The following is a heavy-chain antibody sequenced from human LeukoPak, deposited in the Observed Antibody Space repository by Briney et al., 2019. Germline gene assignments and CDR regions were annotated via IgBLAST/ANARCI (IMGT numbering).Heavy chain of an antibody. CDR2: ISSNGGST. D-gene: IGHD2-2*01. CDR3: ASRSSVVDTGPG. Sequence: SGGSLRLSCAASGFTFSSYAMHWVRQAPGKGLEYVSAISSNGGSTYYANSVKGRFTISRDNANNSLYLQMDSLRAEDTAVYYCASRSSVVDTGPGWGQGTLVTVSS. J-gene: IGHJ4*02. V-gene: IGHV3-64*01. CDR1: GFTFSSYA.